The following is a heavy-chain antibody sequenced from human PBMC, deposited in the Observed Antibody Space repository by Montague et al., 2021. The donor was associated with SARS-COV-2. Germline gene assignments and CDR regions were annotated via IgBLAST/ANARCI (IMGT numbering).Heavy chain of an antibody. Sequence: SETLSLTCTVSGGSVSSGSYYWSWIWQPPGKGLEWIGYIYYSGXTXYXXXXKXRVTISVDTSKNQFSLKLSSVTAADTAVYYCATSLSGGYYDILTGYYSGYYYGMDVWGQGTTVTVSS. D-gene: IGHD3-9*01. V-gene: IGHV4-61*01. J-gene: IGHJ6*02. CDR1: GGSVSSGSYY. CDR3: ATSLSGGYYDILTGYYSGYYYGMDV. CDR2: IYYSGXT.